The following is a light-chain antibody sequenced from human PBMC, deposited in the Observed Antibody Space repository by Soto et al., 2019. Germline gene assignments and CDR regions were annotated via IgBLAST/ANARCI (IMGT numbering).Light chain of an antibody. CDR2: GAS. J-gene: IGKJ4*01. CDR1: QSISSSY. V-gene: IGKV3-20*01. CDR3: QQYGSSPLT. Sequence: EIVLTQSPGTLSLSPWERATLSCRASQSISSSYLAWYQQKPGQAPRLLIFGASSRATGIPDRFSGSASGTDLTLTISRLDPEDFAVYYCQQYGSSPLTFGGGTKVDIK.